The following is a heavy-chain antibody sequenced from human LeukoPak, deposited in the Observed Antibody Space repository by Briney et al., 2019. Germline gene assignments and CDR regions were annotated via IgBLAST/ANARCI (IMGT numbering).Heavy chain of an antibody. CDR3: AKGVATTLITIFDY. CDR1: GFTFDTYS. CDR2: ISGSGGSI. V-gene: IGHV3-23*01. J-gene: IGHJ4*02. Sequence: GGSLRLSCAASGFTFDTYSMNWVRQAPGKGPEWVSGISGSGGSIYCADSVKGRFTISRDNSKNTLYLQMNTLRAEDTAVYYCAKGVATTLITIFDYWGQGTLVTVSS. D-gene: IGHD1-1*01.